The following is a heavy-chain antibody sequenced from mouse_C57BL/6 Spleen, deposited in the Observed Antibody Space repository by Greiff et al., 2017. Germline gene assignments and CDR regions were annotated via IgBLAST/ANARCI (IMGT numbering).Heavy chain of an antibody. J-gene: IGHJ2*01. V-gene: IGHV1-59*01. CDR1: GYTFTSYW. CDR2: IDPSDSYT. Sequence: VQLQESGAELVRPGTSVKLSCKASGYTFTSYWMHWVKQRPGQGLEWIGVIDPSDSYTNYNQKFKGKATLTVDTSSSTAYMQLSSLTSEDSAVXDCTRDYYGSSWGQGTTLTVSS. CDR3: TRDYYGSS. D-gene: IGHD1-1*01.